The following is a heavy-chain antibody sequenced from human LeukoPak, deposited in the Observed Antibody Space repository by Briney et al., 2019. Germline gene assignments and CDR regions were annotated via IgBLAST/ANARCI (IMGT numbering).Heavy chain of an antibody. J-gene: IGHJ4*02. V-gene: IGHV3-48*03. CDR1: GVTFSSYE. Sequence: GGSLRLSCAASGVTFSSYEMNWVCQAPGKGLEWGSYISSSGSTIYYAYSVKGRFTISRDNANNSLYLQMNSMRAEDTAVYYCAREDYYGSGSYYNGATPLDYWGRGTLVTVSS. D-gene: IGHD3-10*01. CDR3: AREDYYGSGSYYNGATPLDY. CDR2: ISSSGSTI.